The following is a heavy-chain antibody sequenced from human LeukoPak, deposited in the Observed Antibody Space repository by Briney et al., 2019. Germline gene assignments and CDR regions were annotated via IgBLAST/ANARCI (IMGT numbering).Heavy chain of an antibody. CDR3: ASLIGYYDSSLPLDY. Sequence: QTGGSLRLSCAASGFTFSSYWMHWVRQAPGKGLVWVSRINSDGSSTSYTDSVKGRFTISRDNAKNTLYLQMNSLRAEDTAVYYCASLIGYYDSSLPLDYWGQGTLVTVSS. D-gene: IGHD3-22*01. CDR1: GFTFSSYW. CDR2: INSDGSST. V-gene: IGHV3-74*01. J-gene: IGHJ4*02.